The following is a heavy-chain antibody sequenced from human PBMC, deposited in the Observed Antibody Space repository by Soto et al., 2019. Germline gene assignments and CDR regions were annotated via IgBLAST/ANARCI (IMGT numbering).Heavy chain of an antibody. D-gene: IGHD3-10*01. CDR3: ARELSCPARFDY. J-gene: IGHJ4*02. CDR1: GFTFSNYW. V-gene: IGHV3-7*01. Sequence: EVQLVESGGGLVQPGGSLRLSCAASGFTFSNYWMTWVRQAPGKGLEWVANIRQDEREKYYVDSVRGRFTIARDNAKNSVFLLMDSLRVEDTAVYYCARELSCPARFDYWGQGTLVTVSS. CDR2: IRQDEREK.